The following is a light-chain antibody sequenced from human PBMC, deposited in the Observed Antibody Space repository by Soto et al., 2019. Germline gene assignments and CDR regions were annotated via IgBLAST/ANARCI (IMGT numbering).Light chain of an antibody. CDR3: QQYGDSPLT. CDR1: QSVANNY. J-gene: IGKJ4*01. V-gene: IGKV3-20*01. CDR2: GAS. Sequence: EIVLTHSPGTLSLSPGERATLSCRASQSVANNYLAWYQQKPGQAPRLVIYGASSRATGIPDRFSASGSGTDFTLTINRLEPEDFAVYYCQQYGDSPLTFGGGTKVDIK.